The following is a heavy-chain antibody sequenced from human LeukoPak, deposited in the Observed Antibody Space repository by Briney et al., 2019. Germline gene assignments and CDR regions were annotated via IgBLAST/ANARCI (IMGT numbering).Heavy chain of an antibody. J-gene: IGHJ4*02. D-gene: IGHD1-26*01. CDR1: GGSISSYY. CDR2: FSYSGST. CDR3: ACMYSGTSYYFDF. V-gene: IGHV4-59*01. Sequence: SETLSLTCTVSGGSISSYYWIWIRQPPAKGLEWMGYFSYSGSTRYNPSLKSRVTMSVDTSKNQFSLRLISVAAADTAVYYCACMYSGTSYYFDFWGQGTLVTVSS.